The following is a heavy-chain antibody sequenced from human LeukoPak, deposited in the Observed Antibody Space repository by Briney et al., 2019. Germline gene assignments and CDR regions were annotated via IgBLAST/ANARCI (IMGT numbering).Heavy chain of an antibody. J-gene: IGHJ6*02. CDR1: GFTFSSYG. Sequence: GGSLRLSCAASGFTFSSYGMHWVRQAPGRGLEWVAVIWYDGSNKYYADSVKGRFTISRDNSKNTLYLQMNSLRAEDTAVYYCAKGTHYYDSSGYQYGMDVWGQGTTVTVSS. CDR3: AKGTHYYDSSGYQYGMDV. CDR2: IWYDGSNK. V-gene: IGHV3-30*02. D-gene: IGHD3-22*01.